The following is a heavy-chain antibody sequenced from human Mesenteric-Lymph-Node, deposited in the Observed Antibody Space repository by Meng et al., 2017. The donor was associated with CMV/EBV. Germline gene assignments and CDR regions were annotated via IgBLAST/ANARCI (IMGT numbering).Heavy chain of an antibody. Sequence: GESLKISCAASGFTFDDYGMSWVRQAPGKGLEWVSGINWNGGSTVYADSVKGRFTISRDNAKNSLYLQMNSLRAEDTALYYCARPRSKYDFWSGYPDYYGMDVWGQGTTVTVSS. J-gene: IGHJ6*02. CDR1: GFTFDDYG. CDR3: ARPRSKYDFWSGYPDYYGMDV. V-gene: IGHV3-20*04. D-gene: IGHD3-3*01. CDR2: INWNGGST.